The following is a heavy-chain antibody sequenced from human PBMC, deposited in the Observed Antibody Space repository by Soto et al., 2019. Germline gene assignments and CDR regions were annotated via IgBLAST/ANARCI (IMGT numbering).Heavy chain of an antibody. J-gene: IGHJ3*02. CDR2: IRQDGGEE. Sequence: EVQLVEPGGGLVHPGGSLRLSCAASGLSFSSHWMSWVRQAPGRGLEWVANIRQDGGEEQYSDSVKGRFTLSRDNAKNSLYQKKKGLRVEDTAVYYCAKSEGYSFDIRGQGTMVTDSS. CDR1: GLSFSSHW. V-gene: IGHV3-7*01. D-gene: IGHD1-1*01. CDR3: AKSEGYSFDI.